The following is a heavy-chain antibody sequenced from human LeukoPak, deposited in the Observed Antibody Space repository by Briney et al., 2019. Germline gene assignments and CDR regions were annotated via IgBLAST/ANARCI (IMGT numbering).Heavy chain of an antibody. CDR1: GFTFSSYE. CDR2: IGSRGSTI. J-gene: IGHJ4*02. Sequence: GGSLRLSCAASGFTFSSYEMNWVRQAPGKGLQWVSYIGSRGSTIYYADSVKGRFTISRDNAKNSLFLQMNSLRAEDTAVYYCARGHYYDSRGTTPNDYWGQGTLVTVSS. CDR3: ARGHYYDSRGTTPNDY. D-gene: IGHD3-22*01. V-gene: IGHV3-48*03.